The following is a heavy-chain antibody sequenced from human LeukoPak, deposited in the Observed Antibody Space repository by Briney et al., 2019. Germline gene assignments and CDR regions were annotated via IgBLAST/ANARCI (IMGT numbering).Heavy chain of an antibody. J-gene: IGHJ6*03. Sequence: GASVKVSCKASGYTFTSYDINWVRQATGQGLEWMGWMNPNSGNTGYAQKFQGRVTMTRNTSISTAYMELSSLRSEDTAVYYCARGYMAGLNYYYYYMDVWGKGTTVTISS. V-gene: IGHV1-8*01. D-gene: IGHD6-19*01. CDR2: MNPNSGNT. CDR3: ARGYMAGLNYYYYYMDV. CDR1: GYTFTSYD.